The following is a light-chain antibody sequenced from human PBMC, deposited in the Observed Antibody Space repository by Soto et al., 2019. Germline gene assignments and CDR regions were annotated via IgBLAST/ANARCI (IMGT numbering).Light chain of an antibody. CDR2: KAS. Sequence: DIQMTQSPSTLSASVGDRVADTCRASQTISSWLAWYQQKPGKAPNLLIYKASSLQSGVPSRFSGSGSGTEFTLTISSLQPDDFATYYCQQYNSYPFTFGQGTKLEIK. V-gene: IGKV1-5*03. CDR1: QTISSW. J-gene: IGKJ2*01. CDR3: QQYNSYPFT.